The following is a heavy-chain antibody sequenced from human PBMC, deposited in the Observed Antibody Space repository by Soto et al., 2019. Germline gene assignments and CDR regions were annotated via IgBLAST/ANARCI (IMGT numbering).Heavy chain of an antibody. Sequence: SVKVSCKVSGSRFSNYVISWVRPAPGHGLEWLGRIIPIFNSTKYAQSFQGRVTITADKSTSTASLELSSLRSDDTAVYYCAREGRGKKAGYNGLVSLGYWCQGTLVTVSS. J-gene: IGHJ4*02. V-gene: IGHV1-69*06. CDR3: AREGRGKKAGYNGLVSLGY. CDR2: IIPIFNST. D-gene: IGHD2-2*02. CDR1: GSRFSNYV.